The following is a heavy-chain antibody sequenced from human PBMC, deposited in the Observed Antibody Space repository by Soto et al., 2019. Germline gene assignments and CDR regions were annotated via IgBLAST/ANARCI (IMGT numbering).Heavy chain of an antibody. CDR1: GGTFTSTA. Sequence: QVLLVQSSAEVKKPGSSVKVSCKASGGTFTSTAFRWVRQAPGQGLEWMGGIIPVLGTPNYAQKFQARLTVTADASTTTVHMELSSLRSDDTAVYYCASSAGLDHLLNYYGLNVWGQGTTVTVSS. J-gene: IGHJ6*02. D-gene: IGHD6-13*01. V-gene: IGHV1-69*01. CDR2: IIPVLGTP. CDR3: ASSAGLDHLLNYYGLNV.